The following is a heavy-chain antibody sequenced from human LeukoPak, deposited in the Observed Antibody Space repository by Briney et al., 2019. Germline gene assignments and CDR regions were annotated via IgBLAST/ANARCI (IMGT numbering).Heavy chain of an antibody. CDR1: GYTLTSYG. CDR2: ISAYHGNT. J-gene: IGHJ5*02. CDR3: ARSYCSGASCYGGDWFDP. V-gene: IGHV1-18*01. Sequence: ASVKVSCKASGYTLTSYGISWVRQAPGQGLEWMGWISAYHGNTNYAPKVQGKVTMTTDTSTSTAYMELRSLRSDDTAIYSCARSYCSGASCYGGDWFDPWGQGTLVTVSS. D-gene: IGHD2-15*01.